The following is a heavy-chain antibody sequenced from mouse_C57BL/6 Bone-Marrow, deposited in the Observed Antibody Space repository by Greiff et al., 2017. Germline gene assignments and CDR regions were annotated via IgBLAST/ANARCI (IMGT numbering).Heavy chain of an antibody. V-gene: IGHV1-81*01. CDR1: GYTFTSYG. CDR3: GGLRFAY. J-gene: IGHJ3*01. D-gene: IGHD2-4*01. CDR2: LYPRSGNT. Sequence: QVQLQQSGAELARPGASVKLSCKASGYTFTSYGISWVKQRTGQGLEWFGELYPRSGNTYYNEKFKGKATLTADKASSTAYMELRSLTSEDSAVYFSGGLRFAYWGQGTLVTVSA.